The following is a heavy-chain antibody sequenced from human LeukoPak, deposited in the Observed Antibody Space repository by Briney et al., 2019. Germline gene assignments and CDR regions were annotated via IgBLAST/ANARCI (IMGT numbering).Heavy chain of an antibody. Sequence: ASVKVSCKASGYTFTSYGISWVRQAPGQGLEWMGWISAYNGNTNYAQKLQGRVTITTDTSTSTAYLELRSLRSDDTAVYYCAIIPYGSSAGHDAFDIWGQGTMVTVSS. J-gene: IGHJ3*02. CDR2: ISAYNGNT. D-gene: IGHD2-2*01. CDR3: AIIPYGSSAGHDAFDI. CDR1: GYTFTSYG. V-gene: IGHV1-18*01.